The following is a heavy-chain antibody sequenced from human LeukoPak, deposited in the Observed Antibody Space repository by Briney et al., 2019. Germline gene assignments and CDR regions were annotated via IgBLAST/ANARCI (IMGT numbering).Heavy chain of an antibody. J-gene: IGHJ4*02. CDR1: GYSFTSYW. CDR2: IYPGDSDT. CDR3: ARHKGGYGDLRYYFDY. D-gene: IGHD4-17*01. V-gene: IGHV5-51*01. Sequence: GESLKISFKGSGYSFTSYWIGWVRQMPGKGLEWMGIIYPGDSDTRYSPSFQGQVTISADKSISTAYLQWSSLKASDTAMYYCARHKGGYGDLRYYFDYWGQGTLVTVSS.